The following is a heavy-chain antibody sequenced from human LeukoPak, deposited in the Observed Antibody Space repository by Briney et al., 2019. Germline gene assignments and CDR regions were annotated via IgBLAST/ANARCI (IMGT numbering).Heavy chain of an antibody. V-gene: IGHV1-2*02. D-gene: IGHD7-27*01. Sequence: ASVKVSCKASGYTFTGYYIHWVRQAPGQGLEWMGWINPNTGGTNYAQKFQGRVTVTRDTSISTAYMELSRLRSDDTAMYYCARELISGDNYYFDYWGQGALVTVSS. CDR2: INPNTGGT. J-gene: IGHJ4*02. CDR1: GYTFTGYY. CDR3: ARELISGDNYYFDY.